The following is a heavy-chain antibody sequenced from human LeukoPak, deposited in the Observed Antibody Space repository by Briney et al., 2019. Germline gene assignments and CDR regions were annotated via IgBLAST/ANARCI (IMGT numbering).Heavy chain of an antibody. CDR1: GGSISSGGYY. J-gene: IGHJ6*03. CDR2: IYYSGRT. D-gene: IGHD4-17*01. V-gene: IGHV4-31*03. Sequence: PSETLSLTCTVSGGSISSGGYYWSWIRQHPGKGLEWIVHIYYSGRTYYNPSLKSRVTISVDTCKNQFSLKLSSVTAADTAVYYCARGYGDPRDYYYYMDVWGKGTTVTVSS. CDR3: ARGYGDPRDYYYYMDV.